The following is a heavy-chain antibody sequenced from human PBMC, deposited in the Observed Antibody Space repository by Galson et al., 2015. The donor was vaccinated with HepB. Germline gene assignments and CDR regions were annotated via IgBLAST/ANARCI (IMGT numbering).Heavy chain of an antibody. Sequence: SVKVSCKASGYTFTGYYMHWVRQAPGQGLEWMGRISANSGNTNYAQKFQDRVTMTTETSTSTAYMELRSLTSDDTAVYYCARDVRYAFEMWGQGTMVTVSS. CDR3: ARDVRYAFEM. CDR1: GYTFTGYY. J-gene: IGHJ3*02. D-gene: IGHD3-10*02. CDR2: ISANSGNT. V-gene: IGHV1-2*06.